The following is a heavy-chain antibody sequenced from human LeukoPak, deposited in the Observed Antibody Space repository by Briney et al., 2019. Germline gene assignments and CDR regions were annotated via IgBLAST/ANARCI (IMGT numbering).Heavy chain of an antibody. CDR1: GFTFSSYD. J-gene: IGHJ6*02. CDR3: ARGIYYGMDG. Sequence: GGSLRLSCAASGFTFSSYDIHWVRQPTGKGLEWVSRVGTAGDPYYAGSVKGRFTISRENANNSLYLQMNSLRAGDTAVYYCARGIYYGMDGWGQGTTVTVSS. V-gene: IGHV3-13*05. CDR2: VGTAGDP.